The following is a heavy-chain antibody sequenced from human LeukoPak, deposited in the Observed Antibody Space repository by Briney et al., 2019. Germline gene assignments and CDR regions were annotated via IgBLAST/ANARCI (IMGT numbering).Heavy chain of an antibody. V-gene: IGHV3-23*01. CDR3: SKDPNGDCVGAFDM. CDR1: GLTFSNYA. Sequence: PGGPLTLSCTASGLTFSNYATTWVPQAPGKGREGVSSITGSGRGTYYADSVKGRFSVSRDNSQNTVFLHMNSLRADDTALYYCSKDPNGDCVGAFDMWGPGTMVTVSS. CDR2: ITGSGRGT. D-gene: IGHD4-17*01. J-gene: IGHJ3*02.